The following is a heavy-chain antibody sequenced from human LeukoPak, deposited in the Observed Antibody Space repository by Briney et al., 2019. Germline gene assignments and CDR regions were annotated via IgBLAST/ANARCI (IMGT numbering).Heavy chain of an antibody. J-gene: IGHJ4*02. D-gene: IGHD6-19*01. CDR3: ARGPVGPEWLVWDFDY. V-gene: IGHV1-2*02. CDR2: INPNSGGT. CDR1: GYTFTGYY. Sequence: SSVKVSCKASGYTFTGYYMNWVRQAPGQGLEWMGWINPNSGGTNYAQKFQGRVTMARDTSISTAYMELSRLRSDDTAVYYCARGPVGPEWLVWDFDYWGQGTLVTVSS.